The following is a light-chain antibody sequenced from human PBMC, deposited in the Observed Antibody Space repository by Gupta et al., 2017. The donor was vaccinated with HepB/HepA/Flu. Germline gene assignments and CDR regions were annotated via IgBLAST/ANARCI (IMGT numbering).Light chain of an antibody. CDR3: QQNDSPPPYT. Sequence: DIQMPQSPSYLSAAVGDRVTITCRASQSIRSYLNWYQQKPGKDPKLLIYSASSWQSWVPSRFSGSGCGTAFSLTISSLQQEDFAAYYCQQNDSPPPYTFGQGTKLEIK. V-gene: IGKV1-39*01. CDR1: QSIRSY. CDR2: SAS. J-gene: IGKJ2*01.